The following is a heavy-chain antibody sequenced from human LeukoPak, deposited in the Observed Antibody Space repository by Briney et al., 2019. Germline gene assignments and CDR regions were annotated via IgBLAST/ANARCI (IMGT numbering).Heavy chain of an antibody. CDR2: ISSSSNTI. V-gene: IGHV3-48*02. J-gene: IGHJ6*02. CDR3: ARRYYYDSSGSYGMDV. CDR1: GFTFSTYS. Sequence: GGSLRLSCAASGFTFSTYSMNWVCQAPGKGLEWVAYISSSSNTIYYADSVKGRFTISRDNAKNSLYLQMNSLRDEDTAVYYCARRYYYDSSGSYGMDVWGQGTTVTVSS. D-gene: IGHD3-22*01.